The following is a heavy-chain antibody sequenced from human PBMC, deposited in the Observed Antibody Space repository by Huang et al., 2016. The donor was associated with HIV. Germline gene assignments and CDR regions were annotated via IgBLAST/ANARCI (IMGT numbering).Heavy chain of an antibody. CDR2: ISYDGSNK. D-gene: IGHD5-12*01. V-gene: IGHV3-30-3*01. CDR1: RFTFSNYA. J-gene: IGHJ6*03. Sequence: QVQLVESGGGVVQPGRSLRLSCAASRFTFSNYAMHWVRQVRGKGLEWVAVISYDGSNKDYADSVQGRFTISRDNSKNTLYLQMNSLRAEDTAVYYCARDLWLRDLYYYYYMDVWGKGTTVTVSS. CDR3: ARDLWLRDLYYYYYMDV.